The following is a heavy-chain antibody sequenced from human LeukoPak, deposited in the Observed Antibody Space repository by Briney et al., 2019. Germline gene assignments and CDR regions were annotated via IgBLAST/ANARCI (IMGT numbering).Heavy chain of an antibody. CDR2: ISRGGNAK. CDR3: ADSEFDIPASFDL. J-gene: IGHJ4*02. V-gene: IGHV3-21*01. D-gene: IGHD2-21*01. CDR1: TFVFSVSS. Sequence: GGSLRLSCAASTFVFSVSSMNWVRQAPGKGLEWVSSISRGGNAKHYADTVKGRFTISRDNAKNSLYLQMDSLRVEDTAVFCAADSEFDIPASFDLWGQGTLVTVSS.